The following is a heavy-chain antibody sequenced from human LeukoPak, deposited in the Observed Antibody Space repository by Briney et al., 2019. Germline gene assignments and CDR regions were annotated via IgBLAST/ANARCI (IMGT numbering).Heavy chain of an antibody. D-gene: IGHD1-1*01. CDR3: ARESRLFPGDGYYLDH. CDR1: GDSISNYY. CDR2: IYTSGST. Sequence: SETLSLTCAVSGDSISNYYWGWIRQPAGMGLEWIGRIYTSGSTDYNPSLKSRVTVSVDTYKNQFSLKLSSVTAADTAVYFCARESRLFPGDGYYLDHWGQGALVTVSS. V-gene: IGHV4-4*07. J-gene: IGHJ4*02.